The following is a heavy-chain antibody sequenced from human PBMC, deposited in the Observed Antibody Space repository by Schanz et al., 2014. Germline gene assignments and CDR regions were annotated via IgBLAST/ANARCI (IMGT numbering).Heavy chain of an antibody. J-gene: IGHJ6*02. CDR2: ISGGGGTR. V-gene: IGHV3-23*01. CDR3: AKGMGYCSGGTCYDCYYYGLDV. CDR1: GFTFTTHS. D-gene: IGHD2-15*01. Sequence: EVQLLESGGGLVQPGGSLRLSCAASGFTFTTHSMTWVRQAPGKGLEWVSGISGGGGTRNYADSVKGRFTISRDNSENTLYLQMNSLSADDTAVCYCAKGMGYCSGGTCYDCYYYGLDVWGQGTTVTVSS.